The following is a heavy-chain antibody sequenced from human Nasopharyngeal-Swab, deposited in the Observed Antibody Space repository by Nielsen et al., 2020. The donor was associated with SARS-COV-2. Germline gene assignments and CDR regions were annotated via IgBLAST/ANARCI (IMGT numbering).Heavy chain of an antibody. CDR1: GFTFSNYA. D-gene: IGHD6-13*01. Sequence: GESLKISCAASGFTFSNYAMTWVRQAPGKGLEWVSGISGGGGSTYYADSVKGRFTISRDNAKNSLYLQMNSLRAEDTAVYYCARDRGIAAAGTGFGNWFDPWGQGTLVTVSS. J-gene: IGHJ5*02. V-gene: IGHV3-23*01. CDR3: ARDRGIAAAGTGFGNWFDP. CDR2: ISGGGGST.